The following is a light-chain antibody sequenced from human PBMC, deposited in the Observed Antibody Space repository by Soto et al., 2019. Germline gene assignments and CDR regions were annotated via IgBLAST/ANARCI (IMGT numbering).Light chain of an antibody. CDR3: QHYNNWST. CDR1: QSVNGN. J-gene: IGKJ5*01. V-gene: IGKV3-15*01. Sequence: EIVMTHSPATLSVSPGEGATLSCRASQSVNGNLAWYQQKPGQPPRLLIYGASTRATGIPARFSGSGSGTEFTLTISSLQSEDFAVYYCQHYNNWSTFGQGTRLEIK. CDR2: GAS.